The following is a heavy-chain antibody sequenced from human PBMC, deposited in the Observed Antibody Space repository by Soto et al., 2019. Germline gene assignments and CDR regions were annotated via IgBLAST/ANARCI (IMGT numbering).Heavy chain of an antibody. CDR2: IYSGGST. J-gene: IGHJ3*02. CDR1: GFTVSSNY. V-gene: IGHV3-53*04. D-gene: IGHD3-9*01. Sequence: GESLKISCAASGFTVSSNYMSWVRQAPGKGLEWVSVIYSGGSTYYADSVKGRFTISRHNSKNTLYLQMNSLRAEDTAVYYCARETGDAFDIWGQGTMVTVSS. CDR3: ARETGDAFDI.